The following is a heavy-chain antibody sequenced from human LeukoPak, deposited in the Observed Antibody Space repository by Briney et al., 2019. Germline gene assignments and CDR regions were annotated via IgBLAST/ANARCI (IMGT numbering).Heavy chain of an antibody. D-gene: IGHD3-22*01. J-gene: IGHJ4*02. Sequence: SETLSLTCAVSGGSISSSNGWTWVRQPPGKGLEWIGEIYHAGNTNYNPSLKSRVTISVNKSKNQFSLKLTSVTAADTAVYYCATEAYYDSSGPHFDYWGQGTLVTVSS. CDR2: IYHAGNT. V-gene: IGHV4-4*02. CDR3: ATEAYYDSSGPHFDY. CDR1: GGSISSSNG.